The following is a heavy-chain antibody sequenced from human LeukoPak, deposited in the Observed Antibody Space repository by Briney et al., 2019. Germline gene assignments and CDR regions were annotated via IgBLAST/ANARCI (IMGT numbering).Heavy chain of an antibody. D-gene: IGHD3-22*01. CDR2: IDHSGST. Sequence: SGTLSLTCAVSGGSIINSNWWSWVRQPPGKGLEWIGEIDHSGSTNYNPSLKSRVTISVDTSKNQFSLKLSSVTAADTAVYYCASYSYYYDSSGYFDYWGQGTLVTVSS. CDR3: ASYSYYYDSSGYFDY. V-gene: IGHV4-4*02. J-gene: IGHJ4*02. CDR1: GGSIINSNW.